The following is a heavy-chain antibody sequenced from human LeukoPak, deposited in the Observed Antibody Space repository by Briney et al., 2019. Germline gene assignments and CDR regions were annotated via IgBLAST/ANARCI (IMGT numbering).Heavy chain of an antibody. J-gene: IGHJ4*02. CDR3: ARGVGATGGFDY. V-gene: IGHV4-34*01. D-gene: IGHD1-26*01. Sequence: SETLSLTCAVYGGSFSGYYWSWIRQPPGKGLEWIGEINHSGSTNYNPSLKSRVTISVDTSKNQFSLKLSSVTAADTAVYYCARGVGATGGFDYWGQGTLVTVSS. CDR1: GGSFSGYY. CDR2: INHSGST.